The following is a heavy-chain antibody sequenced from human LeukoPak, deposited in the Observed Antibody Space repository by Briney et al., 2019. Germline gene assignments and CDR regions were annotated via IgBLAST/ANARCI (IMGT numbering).Heavy chain of an antibody. CDR3: AKDHCSRTNCYAGPDY. D-gene: IGHD2-2*01. CDR2: IIRGGGTT. V-gene: IGHV3-23*01. Sequence: PGGSLRLSCAASGFTFSSYAMNWVRQAPGKGLEWVSGIIRGGGTTHYADSVKGRFTISRDYSNNTLYLQMNSLRPEDTALYYCAKDHCSRTNCYAGPDYWGQGTLVTVSS. CDR1: GFTFSSYA. J-gene: IGHJ4*02.